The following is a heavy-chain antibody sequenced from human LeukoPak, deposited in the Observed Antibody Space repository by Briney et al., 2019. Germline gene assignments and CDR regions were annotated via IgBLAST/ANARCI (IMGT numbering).Heavy chain of an antibody. CDR2: ISKDGSDK. D-gene: IGHD1-7*01. CDR3: ARDYWWNYDY. CDR1: GFTFSDYA. V-gene: IGHV3-30-3*01. J-gene: IGHJ4*02. Sequence: PGWSLRLSCAASGFTFSDYAMHWVRQAPGKGLEWVAVISKDGSDKYYPGSVRGRFTISRDNSKNTIYLQMDSLRAEDTAIYYCARDYWWNYDYWGQGTLVTVSS.